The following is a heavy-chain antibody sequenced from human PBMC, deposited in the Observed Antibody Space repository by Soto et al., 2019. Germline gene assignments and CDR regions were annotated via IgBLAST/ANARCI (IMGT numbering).Heavy chain of an antibody. V-gene: IGHV1-69*01. CDR1: GGTFSSYA. Sequence: QVQLVQSGAEVKKPGSSVKVSCKASGGTFSSYAISWVRQAPGQGLEWMGGIIPIFGTANYAQKFQGRVTITADESTSTADMELSSLRSEDTAVYYCARGVTIFGVVIPPSYYYYGMDVWGQGTTVTVSS. CDR3: ARGVTIFGVVIPPSYYYYGMDV. J-gene: IGHJ6*02. CDR2: IIPIFGTA. D-gene: IGHD3-3*01.